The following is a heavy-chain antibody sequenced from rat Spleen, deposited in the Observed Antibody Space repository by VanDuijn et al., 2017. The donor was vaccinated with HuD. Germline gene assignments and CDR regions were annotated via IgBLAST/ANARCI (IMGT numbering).Heavy chain of an antibody. CDR2: ISSGGGTT. CDR3: ARHWRGKDWYFDF. CDR1: GFTFSDYC. D-gene: IGHD4-5*01. J-gene: IGHJ1*01. Sequence: EVQLVESGGGLVQSGRSLRLSCAASGFTFSDYCMAWVRQAPTKGLEWVAFISSGGGTTFYRDSVKGRFTISRDNAKRILFLQMDSLRSEDTATYYCARHWRGKDWYFDFWGPGTMVTVSS. V-gene: IGHV5-29*01.